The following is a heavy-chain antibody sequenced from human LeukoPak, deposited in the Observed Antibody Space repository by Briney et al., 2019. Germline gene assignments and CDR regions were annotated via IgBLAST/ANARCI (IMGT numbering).Heavy chain of an antibody. D-gene: IGHD3-10*02. V-gene: IGHV4-39*01. CDR3: VRWQSGSMFHPP. CDR1: GGSISSSSHY. CDR2: IYYSGTT. J-gene: IGHJ5*02. Sequence: SSETLSLTCTVSGGSISSSSHYWGWIRQPPGKGLEWIGSIYYSGTTAYNPSLRSRVTISVDTSKNQFSLKLSSVTAADTAVYYCVRWQSGSMFHPPWGQGTLVTVSS.